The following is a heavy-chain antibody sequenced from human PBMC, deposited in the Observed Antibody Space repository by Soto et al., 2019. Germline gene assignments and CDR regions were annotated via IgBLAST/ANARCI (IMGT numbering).Heavy chain of an antibody. D-gene: IGHD3-22*01. V-gene: IGHV4-34*01. CDR3: ARGLLLQWLLLPFDY. CDR2: INHSGST. CDR1: GGSFSGYY. J-gene: IGHJ4*02. Sequence: PSETLSLTCAVYGGSFSGYYWSWIRQPPGKGLEWIGEINHSGSTNYNPSLKSRVTISVDTSKNQFSLKLSSVTAADTAVYYCARGLLLQWLLLPFDYWGQGTLVTVSS.